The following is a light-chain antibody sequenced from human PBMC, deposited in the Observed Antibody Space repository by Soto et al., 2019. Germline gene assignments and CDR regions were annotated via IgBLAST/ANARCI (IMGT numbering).Light chain of an antibody. CDR1: QSISSY. J-gene: IGKJ4*01. CDR3: QQSYSTPLT. V-gene: IGKV1-39*01. Sequence: DIQMTQSPSSLSASVGDRVTITCRASQSISSYLNWYQQKPGKARKLLIYAASSLQSGVPSRFSGSGSGTDFTLTISSLQPEDFATYYCQQSYSTPLTFCGGTKVEIK. CDR2: AAS.